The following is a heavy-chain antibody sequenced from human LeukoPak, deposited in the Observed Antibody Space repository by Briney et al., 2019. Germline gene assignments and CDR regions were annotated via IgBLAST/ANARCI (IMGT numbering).Heavy chain of an antibody. D-gene: IGHD3-3*01. Sequence: SETLSLTCAVYGGSFSDYYWNWIRQPPGKGLEWIGEISHSGSTNYNPSLESRVTISIDTSKKQFSLKLNSVIAADTAVYYCARVDFWSSIDSWGQGTLVTVSS. CDR2: ISHSGST. CDR3: ARVDFWSSIDS. V-gene: IGHV4-34*01. CDR1: GGSFSDYY. J-gene: IGHJ4*02.